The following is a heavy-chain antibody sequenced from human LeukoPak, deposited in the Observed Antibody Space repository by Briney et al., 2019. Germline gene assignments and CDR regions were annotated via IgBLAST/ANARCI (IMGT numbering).Heavy chain of an antibody. CDR3: ARADSSGYYYYYYYMGV. J-gene: IGHJ6*03. D-gene: IGHD3-22*01. V-gene: IGHV4-39*07. Sequence: PSETLSLTCTVSGDSISSSSYCWGWIRQPPGKGLEWIGSIYYSGSTYYNPSLKSRVTISVDTSKNQFSLKLSSVTAADTAVYYCARADSSGYYYYYYYMGVWGKGTTVTVSS. CDR1: GDSISSSSYC. CDR2: IYYSGST.